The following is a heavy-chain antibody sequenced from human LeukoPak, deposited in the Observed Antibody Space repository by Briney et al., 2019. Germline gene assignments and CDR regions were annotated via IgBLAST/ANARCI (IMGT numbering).Heavy chain of an antibody. CDR3: AKDMGCSSTSCYYYYGMDV. D-gene: IGHD2-2*01. CDR2: ISWNSGSI. J-gene: IGHJ6*02. Sequence: GRSLRLSCAASGFTFDDYATHWVRQAPGKGLEWVSGISWNSGSIGYADSVKGRFTISRDNAKNSLYLQMNSLRTEDTALYYCAKDMGCSSTSCYYYYGMDVWGQGTTVTVSS. V-gene: IGHV3-9*01. CDR1: GFTFDDYA.